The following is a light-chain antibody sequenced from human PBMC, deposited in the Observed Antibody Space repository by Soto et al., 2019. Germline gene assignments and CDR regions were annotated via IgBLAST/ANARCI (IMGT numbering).Light chain of an antibody. CDR1: SSDVGSYNL. CDR2: ESS. J-gene: IGLJ2*01. V-gene: IGLV2-23*01. CDR3: CSYAGSSVA. Sequence: QSVLTQPASVSGSPGQSITISCTGTSSDVGSYNLVSWYQQHPGKAPKLMIYESSKRPSGVSNRFSGSKSGNTASLTISGVQAEDEAEYYCCSYAGSSVAFGGGTQLTVL.